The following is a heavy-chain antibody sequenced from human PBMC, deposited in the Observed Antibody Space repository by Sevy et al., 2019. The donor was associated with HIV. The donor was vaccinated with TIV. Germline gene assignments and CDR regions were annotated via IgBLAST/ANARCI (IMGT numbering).Heavy chain of an antibody. CDR3: AKWGTSTVITHFDY. CDR2: ISGSGGST. J-gene: IGHJ4*02. Sequence: GGSLRLSCAGSGFTFTTSAMSGVRQAPGKGLEWVSGISGSGGSTNYADSVKGRFTISRDNSKNTLYLQMNSLRAEDTAVYYCAKWGTSTVITHFDYWGQGTLVTVSS. V-gene: IGHV3-23*01. CDR1: GFTFTTSA. D-gene: IGHD4-17*01.